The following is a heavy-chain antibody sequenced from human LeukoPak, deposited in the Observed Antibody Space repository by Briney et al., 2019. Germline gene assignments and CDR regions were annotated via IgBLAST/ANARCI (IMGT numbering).Heavy chain of an antibody. CDR2: IYHSGST. CDR3: ARVWESQPIFDY. CDR1: GGSISSGGYS. J-gene: IGHJ4*02. Sequence: PSQTLSLTCAVSGGSISSGGYSWSWIRQPPGKGLEWIGYIYHSGSTYYNPSLKSRVTISVDTSKNQFSLKLSSVTAADTAVYYCARVWESQPIFDYWGQGTLVTVSS. D-gene: IGHD1-26*01. V-gene: IGHV4-30-2*01.